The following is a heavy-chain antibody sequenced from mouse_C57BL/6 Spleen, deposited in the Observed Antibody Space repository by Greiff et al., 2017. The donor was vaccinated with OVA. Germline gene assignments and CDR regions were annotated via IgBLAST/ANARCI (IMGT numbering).Heavy chain of an antibody. D-gene: IGHD1-1*01. J-gene: IGHJ3*01. Sequence: EVKLVESGGGLVKPGGSLKLSCAASGFTFSDYGMHWVRQAPEKGLEWIAYISSGSSTIYYADTVKGRFTISRDKAKNTLFRQMTRLRSEDTAMYYCASPAFYYGSSLAWCAYWGQGTLVTVSA. CDR1: GFTFSDYG. CDR3: ASPAFYYGSSLAWCAY. V-gene: IGHV5-17*01. CDR2: ISSGSSTI.